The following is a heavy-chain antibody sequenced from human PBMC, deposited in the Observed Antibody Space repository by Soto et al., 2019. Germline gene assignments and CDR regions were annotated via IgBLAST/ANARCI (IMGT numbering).Heavy chain of an antibody. J-gene: IGHJ6*02. D-gene: IGHD6-6*01. CDR2: ISNTGINK. CDR3: AKVIRADSTSSNFYYYSGLDV. V-gene: IGHV3-30*18. Sequence: QVQLVESGGGVVQPGRSLRLSCAASGFTFRTYCMHWVRQAPGKGLEWLAVISNTGINKYYADSVKGRFTISRDNSRDTLFLQMNSLRGEDTAIYYCAKVIRADSTSSNFYYYSGLDVWGQGTTVTVSS. CDR1: GFTFRTYC.